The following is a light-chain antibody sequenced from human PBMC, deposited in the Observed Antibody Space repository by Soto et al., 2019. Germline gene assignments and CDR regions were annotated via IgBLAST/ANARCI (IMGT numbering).Light chain of an antibody. V-gene: IGKV3-11*01. J-gene: IGKJ5*01. CDR3: QQRSNWHPIT. CDR2: DAS. CDR1: QSIRTS. Sequence: EVVLTQSPATLPLSPGERATLSCRASQSIRTSLAWYQQKPGQAPRLVIFDASNRANGVPARFGGSGSGTDFTLTISSLEPEDFAVYYCQQRSNWHPITFGQGTRLEIK.